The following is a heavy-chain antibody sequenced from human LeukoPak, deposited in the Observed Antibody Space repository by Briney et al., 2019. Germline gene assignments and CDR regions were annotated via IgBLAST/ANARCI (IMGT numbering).Heavy chain of an antibody. CDR3: ARDTSYGDYFDY. D-gene: IGHD4-17*01. Sequence: SETLSLTCTVSGGSISSYYWSWIRQPAGKGLEWIGRIYTSGSTNYNPSLKSRVTMSVDTCKNQFSLKLSSVTAADTAVYYCARDTSYGDYFDYWGQGTLVTVSS. CDR1: GGSISSYY. V-gene: IGHV4-4*07. CDR2: IYTSGST. J-gene: IGHJ4*02.